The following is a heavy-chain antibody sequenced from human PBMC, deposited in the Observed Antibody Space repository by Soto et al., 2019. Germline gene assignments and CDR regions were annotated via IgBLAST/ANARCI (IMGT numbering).Heavy chain of an antibody. CDR3: AKGVPGIAVAGTGYFQH. CDR1: GFTFSDYY. J-gene: IGHJ1*01. D-gene: IGHD6-19*01. CDR2: ISSSSSYT. V-gene: IGHV3-11*05. Sequence: VGSLRLSCSASGFTFSDYYMSWIRQAPGKGLEWVSYISSSSSYTNYADSVKGRFTVSRDNARNTLYLQMNSLRAEDTAVYYCAKGVPGIAVAGTGYFQHWGQGTLVTVSS.